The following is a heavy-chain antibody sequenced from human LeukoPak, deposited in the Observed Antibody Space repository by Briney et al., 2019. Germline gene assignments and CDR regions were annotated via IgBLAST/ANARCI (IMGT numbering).Heavy chain of an antibody. CDR1: GGTFSSYA. Sequence: SVKVSCKASGGTFSSYAISWVRQAPGQGLEWMGGIIPIFGTANYAQKFQGRVTITTDESTSTAYMELSSLRSEDTAVYYCARDHPDYPNWFDPWGQGTLVTVSS. D-gene: IGHD4-11*01. CDR3: ARDHPDYPNWFDP. J-gene: IGHJ5*02. V-gene: IGHV1-69*05. CDR2: IIPIFGTA.